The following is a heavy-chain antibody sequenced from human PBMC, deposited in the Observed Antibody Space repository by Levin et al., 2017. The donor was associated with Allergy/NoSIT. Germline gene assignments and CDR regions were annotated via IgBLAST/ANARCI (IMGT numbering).Heavy chain of an antibody. J-gene: IGHJ4*02. CDR1: GGSFSGYY. Sequence: SETLSLTCAVYGGSFSGYYWSWIRQPPGKGLEWIGEINHSGSTNYNPSLKSRVTISVDTSKNQFSLKLSSVTAADTAVYYCARGFPYCSSTSCYALPFDYWGQGTLVTVSS. CDR3: ARGFPYCSSTSCYALPFDY. V-gene: IGHV4-34*01. D-gene: IGHD2-2*01. CDR2: INHSGST.